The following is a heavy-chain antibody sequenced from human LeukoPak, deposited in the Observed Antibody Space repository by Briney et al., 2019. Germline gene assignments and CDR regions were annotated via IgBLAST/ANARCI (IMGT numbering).Heavy chain of an antibody. Sequence: GGSLRLSCAASGFTFSSYWMHWVRQAPGKGLVWVSRINTDGSSTSYADSVKGRFTISRDNPKNTLYLQMNSLRAEDTAVYYCAKSGYSSSQHLDYWGQGTLVTVSS. CDR1: GFTFSSYW. CDR3: AKSGYSSSQHLDY. CDR2: INTDGSST. V-gene: IGHV3-74*01. D-gene: IGHD6-6*01. J-gene: IGHJ4*02.